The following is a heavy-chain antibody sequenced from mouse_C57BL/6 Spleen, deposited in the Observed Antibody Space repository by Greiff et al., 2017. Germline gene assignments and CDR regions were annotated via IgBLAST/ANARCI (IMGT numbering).Heavy chain of an antibody. Sequence: EVQGVESGEGLVKPGGSLKLSCAASGFTFSSYAMSWVRQTPEQRLEWVAYISSFGDYLYYAATVKGRFTISRDNARNTLYLQMSSLKSEDTAMYYCTREDGYLAYWGQGTLVTVSA. CDR3: TREDGYLAY. V-gene: IGHV5-9-1*02. CDR2: ISSFGDYL. D-gene: IGHD2-3*01. J-gene: IGHJ3*01. CDR1: GFTFSSYA.